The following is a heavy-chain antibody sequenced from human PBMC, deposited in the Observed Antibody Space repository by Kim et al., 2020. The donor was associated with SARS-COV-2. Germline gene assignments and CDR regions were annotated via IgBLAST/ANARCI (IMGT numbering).Heavy chain of an antibody. V-gene: IGHV4-34*01. Sequence: LKSRVTISVDTSKNQFSLKLSSVTAADTAVYYCARRPGKYYYDSSGYYYYWGQGTLVTVSS. D-gene: IGHD3-22*01. CDR3: ARRPGKYYYDSSGYYYY. J-gene: IGHJ4*02.